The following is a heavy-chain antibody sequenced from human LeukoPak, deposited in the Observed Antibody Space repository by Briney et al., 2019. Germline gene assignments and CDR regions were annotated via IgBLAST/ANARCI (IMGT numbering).Heavy chain of an antibody. D-gene: IGHD6-19*01. CDR3: ARHRSSGWYGRHSAYYFDY. CDR1: SGSISTSNYY. V-gene: IGHV4-39*01. J-gene: IGHJ4*02. CDR2: IFYSGST. Sequence: SETLSLTCTVSSGSISTSNYYWGWVRQPPGKALEWIGNIFYSGSTYYSPSLKSRVTISLDTSRNQFSLKLNSVTAADTAVYYCARHRSSGWYGRHSAYYFDYWGQGTLVTVSS.